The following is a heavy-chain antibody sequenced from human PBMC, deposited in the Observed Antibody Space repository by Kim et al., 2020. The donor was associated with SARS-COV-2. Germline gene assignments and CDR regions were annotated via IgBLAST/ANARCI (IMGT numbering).Heavy chain of an antibody. CDR3: AKDLSGFAYYFEC. CDR2: IGNSGGSA. J-gene: IGHJ4*02. D-gene: IGHD3-22*01. Sequence: GGSLRLSCAASGFTFSNYGMHWVRQTPGKGLEWVSVIGNSGGSANYAVSVKGRFTISRDNSKNTLYLQMNSLRAEDTAVYYCAKDLSGFAYYFECWGQGTLGTVSS. V-gene: IGHV3-23*01. CDR1: GFTFSNYG.